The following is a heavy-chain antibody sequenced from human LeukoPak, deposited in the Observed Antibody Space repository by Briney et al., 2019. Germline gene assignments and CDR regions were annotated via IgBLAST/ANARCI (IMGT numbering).Heavy chain of an antibody. CDR2: INQDGSER. V-gene: IGHV3-7*01. CDR3: TRDLYYFDSHGYYASDH. CDR1: GFTFSTYW. J-gene: IGHJ4*02. D-gene: IGHD3-22*01. Sequence: GGSLRLSCEASGFTFSTYWISWVRQAPGEGLEWVANINQDGSERHYVDSLRGRFTISRDNAKNSLFLQMSSLRAEDTAVYFCTRDLYYFDSHGYYASDHWGQGTLVTVSS.